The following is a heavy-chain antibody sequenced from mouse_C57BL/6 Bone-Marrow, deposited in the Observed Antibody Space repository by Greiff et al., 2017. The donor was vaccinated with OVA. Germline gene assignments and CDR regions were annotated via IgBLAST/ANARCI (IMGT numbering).Heavy chain of an antibody. V-gene: IGHV1-19*01. J-gene: IGHJ3*01. CDR1: GYTFTDYY. CDR3: ARYGAWFAY. D-gene: IGHD1-1*01. Sequence: VQLKESGPVLVKPGASVKMSCKASGYTFTDYYMNWVQQSHGKSLEWIGDINPYNGGTSYNQKFKGKATMTVDKSSSTAYMELNSLTSEYSAVYYCARYGAWFAYWGQGTLVTVSA. CDR2: INPYNGGT.